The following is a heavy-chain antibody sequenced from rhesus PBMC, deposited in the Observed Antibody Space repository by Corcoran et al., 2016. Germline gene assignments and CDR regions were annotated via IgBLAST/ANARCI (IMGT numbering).Heavy chain of an antibody. D-gene: IGHD6-13*01. CDR3: ARRGIAGENRFDV. CDR1: GFSLTTSGIG. J-gene: IGHJ5-1*01. CDR2: IYWDDDK. Sequence: QVTLKESGPALVKPTQTLTLTCTFSGFSLTTSGIGVGWILQPPWKALEWLALIYWDDDKRYSTSLKSRLTISKDTSKNQVVLTMTNMDPVDTATYYCARRGIAGENRFDVWGPGVLVTVSS. V-gene: IGHV2-174*01.